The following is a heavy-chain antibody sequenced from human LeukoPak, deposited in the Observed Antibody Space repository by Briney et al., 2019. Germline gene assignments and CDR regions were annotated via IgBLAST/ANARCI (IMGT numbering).Heavy chain of an antibody. Sequence: GGSLRLSCAASGFTFSSYAMSWVRQAPGKGLEWVSAISGGGGSTYYADSVKGRFTISRDNSKSTLYLQMNSLRAEDTAVYYCAKNSPPTLWFGELFVDYWGQGTLVTVSS. J-gene: IGHJ4*02. V-gene: IGHV3-23*01. CDR2: ISGGGGST. D-gene: IGHD3-10*01. CDR3: AKNSPPTLWFGELFVDY. CDR1: GFTFSSYA.